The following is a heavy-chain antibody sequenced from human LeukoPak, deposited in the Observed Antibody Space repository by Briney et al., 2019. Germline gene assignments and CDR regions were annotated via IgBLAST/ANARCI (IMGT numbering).Heavy chain of an antibody. J-gene: IGHJ4*02. CDR1: GGTFSSYA. CDR2: IIPILGIA. CDR3: ARIWDSNGFMDY. D-gene: IGHD5-18*01. V-gene: IGHV1-69*04. Sequence: SVKVSCKASGGTFSSYAISWVGQAPGQGLEWMGRIIPILGIANYAQKFQGRVTITADKSTSTAYMELSSLRSEDTAVFYCARIWDSNGFMDYWGQGTLVTVSS.